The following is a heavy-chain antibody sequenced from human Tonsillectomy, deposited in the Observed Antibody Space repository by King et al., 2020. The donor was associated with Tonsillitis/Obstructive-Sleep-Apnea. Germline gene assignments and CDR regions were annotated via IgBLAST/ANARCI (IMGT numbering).Heavy chain of an antibody. CDR2: IKSKTEGGTT. Sequence: VQLVESGGGLVKPGGSLRLCCAVSAFTFNNAWMNWVRQAPGKGLEWVGRIKSKTEGGTTDYAAPVKGRFTISRDDTKNTLYLQMNSLKTEGTALYYCTTGVMCSSSSGLDYYYYYAMDVWGQGTTVTVSS. J-gene: IGHJ6*02. D-gene: IGHD6-6*01. CDR1: AFTFNNAW. CDR3: TTGVMCSSSSGLDYYYYYAMDV. V-gene: IGHV3-15*07.